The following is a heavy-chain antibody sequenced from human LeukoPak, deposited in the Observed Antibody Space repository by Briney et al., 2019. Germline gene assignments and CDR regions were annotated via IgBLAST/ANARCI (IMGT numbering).Heavy chain of an antibody. D-gene: IGHD3-3*01. CDR1: GGTFSSYA. V-gene: IGHV1-69*05. Sequence: SVKVSCKASGGTFSSYAISWVRQAPGQGLEWMGGIIPIFGTANYAQKFQGRVTITTDESTSTAYMELSSLRSEDTAVYYCARDLGPGSGYPGGAFDIWGQGTMVTVSS. J-gene: IGHJ3*02. CDR3: ARDLGPGSGYPGGAFDI. CDR2: IIPIFGTA.